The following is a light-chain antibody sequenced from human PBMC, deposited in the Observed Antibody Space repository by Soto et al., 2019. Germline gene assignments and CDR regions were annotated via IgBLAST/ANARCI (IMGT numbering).Light chain of an antibody. CDR2: GAS. V-gene: IGKV3-20*01. J-gene: IGKJ2*01. CDR3: QQYGRSSLMFT. Sequence: EIVLTQSPGTLSLSPGERATLSCRASQSVTSDFLTWYQQKPGQAPRLLIYGASTRAAGVPDRFSGSGSGTDFTLTITRLEPEDFAVYYCQQYGRSSLMFTSGQGTKLGV. CDR1: QSVTSDF.